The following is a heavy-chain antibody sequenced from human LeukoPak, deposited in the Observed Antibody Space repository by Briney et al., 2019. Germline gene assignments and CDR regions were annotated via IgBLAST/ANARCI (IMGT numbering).Heavy chain of an antibody. CDR3: ARTAGVAVAGSRQYFDY. Sequence: SETLSLTCTVSGGLISSSSYYWGWVRQPPEKGLEWIGSFYYTGSTYYHPSLKSRVTISVDTSKNQFSLNLTSVTAADTAVYYCARTAGVAVAGSRQYFDYWGQGTLVTVSS. CDR1: GGLISSSSYY. J-gene: IGHJ4*02. V-gene: IGHV4-39*01. D-gene: IGHD6-19*01. CDR2: FYYTGST.